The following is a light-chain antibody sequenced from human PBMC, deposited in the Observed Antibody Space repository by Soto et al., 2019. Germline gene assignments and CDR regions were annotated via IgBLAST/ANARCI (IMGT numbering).Light chain of an antibody. CDR1: QSVRTY. CDR3: QQRLNWQVT. Sequence: EIVLTQSPVTLSLSPGERATLSCRASQSVRTYLAWYQVKPGQAPRLLIYDASRRASGVPARFSGSGSGTDFTLTISSLEPEDFAVYYCQQRLNWQVTFGQGTRLEIK. V-gene: IGKV3D-11*02. CDR2: DAS. J-gene: IGKJ5*01.